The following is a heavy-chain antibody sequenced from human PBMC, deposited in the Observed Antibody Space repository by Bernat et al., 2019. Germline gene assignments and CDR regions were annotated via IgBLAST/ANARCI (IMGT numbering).Heavy chain of an antibody. Sequence: EVQLVESGGGFVQPGGSLRLSCAASGFTFSSYWMHWVRQAPGKGLVWVSRINSDGSSTNYADSGKGRFTISRDNAKNTLYLQMNSLRAEDTAVYYCASSTGGVSCDYWGQGTLVTVSS. D-gene: IGHD2-8*02. J-gene: IGHJ4*02. CDR1: GFTFSSYW. V-gene: IGHV3-74*01. CDR3: ASSTGGVSCDY. CDR2: INSDGSST.